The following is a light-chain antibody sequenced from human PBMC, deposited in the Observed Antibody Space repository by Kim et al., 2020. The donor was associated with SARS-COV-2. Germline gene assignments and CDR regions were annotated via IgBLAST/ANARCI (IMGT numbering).Light chain of an antibody. CDR3: QVWDSSTVI. V-gene: IGLV3-9*01. Sequence: ALGQTARVTCGGYNIGGKNVHWYQHRPCQAPVLVIYRDINRPSGIPERFSGSNSGNTATLIISRAQAGDEADYYCQVWDSSTVIFGGGTQLTVL. J-gene: IGLJ2*01. CDR2: RDI. CDR1: NIGGKN.